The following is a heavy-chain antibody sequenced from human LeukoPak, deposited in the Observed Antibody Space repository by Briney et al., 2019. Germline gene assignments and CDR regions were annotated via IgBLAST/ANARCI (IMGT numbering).Heavy chain of an antibody. CDR2: ISGSGGST. D-gene: IGHD1-20*01. V-gene: IGHV3-23*01. CDR1: GFTVSSNY. CDR3: AKCPYAVNWNLFDY. J-gene: IGHJ4*02. Sequence: GGSLRLSCAASGFTVSSNYMSWVRQAPGKGLEWVSAISGSGGSTSYADSVKGRFTISRDNSKNTLYLQMNSLRTEDTAVYYCAKCPYAVNWNLFDYWGQGTLVTDPS.